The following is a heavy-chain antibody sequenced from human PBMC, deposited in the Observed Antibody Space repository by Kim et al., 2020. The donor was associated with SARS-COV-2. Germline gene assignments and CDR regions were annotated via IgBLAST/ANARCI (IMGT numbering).Heavy chain of an antibody. J-gene: IGHJ4*02. D-gene: IGHD3-10*01. Sequence: ADSVNGRFTISRDSSKNTLYLQMKRLRDEDTAVYYCATPSLSRSEIYSLDSWGQGPRVTVSS. CDR3: ATPSLSRSEIYSLDS. V-gene: IGHV3-23*01.